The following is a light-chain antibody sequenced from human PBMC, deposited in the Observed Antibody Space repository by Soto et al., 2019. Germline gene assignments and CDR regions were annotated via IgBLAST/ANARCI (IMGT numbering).Light chain of an antibody. Sequence: QSVLTQPPSVSGTPGHKVSISCSGSTSNLGGNTVNWYQQLPGTAPKLLIYTNNQRPSGVPDRFSGSKSGTSASLAISGLRSEDEAGFYCAAWDDSLNAVVFGGGTKLTVL. CDR1: TSNLGGNT. J-gene: IGLJ2*01. CDR3: AAWDDSLNAVV. V-gene: IGLV1-44*01. CDR2: TNN.